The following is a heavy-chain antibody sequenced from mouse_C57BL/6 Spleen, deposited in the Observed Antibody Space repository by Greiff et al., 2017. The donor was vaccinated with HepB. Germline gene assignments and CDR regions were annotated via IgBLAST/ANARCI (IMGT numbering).Heavy chain of an antibody. CDR3: ARSTYYYGSSYHFDV. CDR2: IYPGSGST. Sequence: QVQLQQPGAELVKPGASVKMSCKASGYTFTSYWITWVKQRPGQGLEWIGDIYPGSGSTNYNEKFKSKATLTVDTSSSTAYMQLSSLTSEDSAVYYCARSTYYYGSSYHFDVWGTGTTVTVSS. CDR1: GYTFTSYW. D-gene: IGHD1-1*01. J-gene: IGHJ1*03. V-gene: IGHV1-55*01.